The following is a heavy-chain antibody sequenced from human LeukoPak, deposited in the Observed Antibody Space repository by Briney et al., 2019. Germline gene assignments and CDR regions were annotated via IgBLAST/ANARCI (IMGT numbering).Heavy chain of an antibody. J-gene: IGHJ6*02. D-gene: IGHD3-22*01. CDR2: INPNSGGT. Sequence: GASVKVSCKASGYTFTGYYMHWVRQAPGQGLEWMGWINPNSGGTNYAQKFQGRVTTTRDTSISTAYMELSRLRSDDTAVYYCARDRNRPGGYYDSSGYYAKRFGMDVWGQGTTVTVSS. V-gene: IGHV1-2*02. CDR1: GYTFTGYY. CDR3: ARDRNRPGGYYDSSGYYAKRFGMDV.